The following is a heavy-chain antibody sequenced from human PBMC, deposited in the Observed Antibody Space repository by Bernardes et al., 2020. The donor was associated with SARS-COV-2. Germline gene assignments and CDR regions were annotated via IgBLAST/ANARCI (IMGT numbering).Heavy chain of an antibody. CDR2: IYYSGST. D-gene: IGHD6-13*01. J-gene: IGHJ4*02. Sequence: SATLSLTCTVSGGSISSSSYYWGWLRQPPGKGLEWIGSIYYSGSTYYNPSLKSRVTISVDTSKNQFSLKLSSVTAADTAVYYCARHGAPWELVHVFVDYWGQGTLVTVSS. CDR3: ARHGAPWELVHVFVDY. V-gene: IGHV4-39*01. CDR1: GGSISSSSYY.